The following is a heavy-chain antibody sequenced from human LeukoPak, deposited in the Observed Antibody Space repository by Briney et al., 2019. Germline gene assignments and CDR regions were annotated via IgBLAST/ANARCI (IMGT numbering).Heavy chain of an antibody. CDR1: GYTFTSYD. CDR2: MNPNSGNT. J-gene: IGHJ4*02. V-gene: IGHV1-8*03. D-gene: IGHD6-13*01. Sequence: ASVKVSCKASGYTFTSYDINWVRQATGQGLEWMGWMNPNSGNTGYAQKFQGRVTITRNTSISTAYMELSSLRSEDTAMYYCARGKQLVPRIFDYWGQGTLVTVSS. CDR3: ARGKQLVPRIFDY.